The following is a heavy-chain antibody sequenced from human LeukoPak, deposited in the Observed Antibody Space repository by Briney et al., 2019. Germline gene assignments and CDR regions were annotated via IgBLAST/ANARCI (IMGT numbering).Heavy chain of an antibody. V-gene: IGHV4-59*12. CDR2: IYYSGST. J-gene: IGHJ4*02. CDR3: AARRDYVWGSYRLDY. Sequence: SETLSLTCTVSGGSISSYYWSWIRQPPGKGLEWIGYIYYSGSTNYNPSLKSRVTISVDKSKNQFSLKLSSVTAADTAVYYCAARRDYVWGSYRLDYWGQGTLVTVSS. D-gene: IGHD3-16*02. CDR1: GGSISSYY.